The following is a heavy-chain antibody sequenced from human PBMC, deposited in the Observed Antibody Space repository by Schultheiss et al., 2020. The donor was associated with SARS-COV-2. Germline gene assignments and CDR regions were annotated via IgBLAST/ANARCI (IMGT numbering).Heavy chain of an antibody. V-gene: IGHV4-38-2*01. D-gene: IGHD3-22*01. CDR1: GYSISSGYY. CDR3: AKSMIRGDFDL. Sequence: SETLSLTCAVSGYSISSGYYWGWIRQPPGKGLEWIGSIYHSGSTYYNPSLKSRVTISVDTSKNQFSLKLSSVTAADTAVYYCAKSMIRGDFDLWGRGTLVTVSS. CDR2: IYHSGST. J-gene: IGHJ2*01.